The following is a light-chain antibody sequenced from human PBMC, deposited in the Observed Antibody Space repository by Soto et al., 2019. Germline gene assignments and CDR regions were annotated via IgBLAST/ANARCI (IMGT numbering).Light chain of an antibody. Sequence: IVMTQSPATRAVSAGARATLSCMASQSVSSNLAWYQQKPGQAPRLXXXGASTRATGIPARFSGSGSGTEFTLTISSLQPEDFAVYYCQQYNNWPSATFGGGTKVDIK. CDR1: QSVSSN. CDR3: QQYNNWPSAT. CDR2: GAS. V-gene: IGKV3-15*01. J-gene: IGKJ4*01.